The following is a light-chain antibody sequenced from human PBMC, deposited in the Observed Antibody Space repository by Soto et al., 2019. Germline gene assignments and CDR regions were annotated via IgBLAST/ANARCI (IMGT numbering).Light chain of an antibody. Sequence: DIQMTQSPSSLSASVGDRVTITCRASQSISSYLNWYQQKPGKVPKILISSASNLQSGVPSRFSGSGFGTDFTLTISSLQPEDSATYYCQQSYSTPITFGGGTKVESK. CDR1: QSISSY. CDR2: SAS. J-gene: IGKJ4*01. CDR3: QQSYSTPIT. V-gene: IGKV1-39*01.